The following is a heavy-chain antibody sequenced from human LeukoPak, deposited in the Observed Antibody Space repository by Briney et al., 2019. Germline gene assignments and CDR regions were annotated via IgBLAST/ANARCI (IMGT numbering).Heavy chain of an antibody. CDR1: GFTFRSYS. D-gene: IGHD6-25*01. V-gene: IGHV3-48*01. J-gene: IGHJ4*02. CDR3: VREDSSEDY. CDR2: ISSSSSTI. Sequence: AGGSLRLSCAASGFTFRSYSMNWVRQAPGKGLEWVSYISSSSSTIYYADSVKGRFTISRDNAKNSLYLQMTRLRADDTAVYYCVREDSSEDYWGQGTLVTVSS.